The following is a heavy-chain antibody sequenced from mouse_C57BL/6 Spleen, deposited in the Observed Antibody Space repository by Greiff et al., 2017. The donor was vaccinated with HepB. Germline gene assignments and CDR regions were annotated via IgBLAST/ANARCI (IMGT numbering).Heavy chain of an antibody. CDR3: AREGMITTGYYLDY. D-gene: IGHD2-4*01. J-gene: IGHJ2*01. CDR2: IDPSDSET. CDR1: GYTFTSYW. Sequence: QVQLQQPGAELVRPGSSVKLSCKASGYTFTSYWMHWVKQRPIQGLEWIGNIDPSDSETHYNQKFKDKATLTVDKSSSTAYMQHSSLTSEDSAVYYGAREGMITTGYYLDYWGQGTTLTVSS. V-gene: IGHV1-52*01.